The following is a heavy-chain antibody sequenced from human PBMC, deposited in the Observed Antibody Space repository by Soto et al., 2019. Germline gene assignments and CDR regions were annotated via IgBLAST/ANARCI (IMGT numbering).Heavy chain of an antibody. V-gene: IGHV3-11*01. CDR3: SRGHYGMDV. CDR1: GFTFSDYY. CDR2: ISRSGTSI. Sequence: QVQLVESGGGLVQPGGSLRLSCAASGFTFSDYYMSWIRQAPGKGLEWVSYISRSGTSIYYSDSVKGRFTISRDNAYNSHYLQMNSLRVEDTAIYSCSRGHYGMDVWGRGTTVIVSS. J-gene: IGHJ6*02.